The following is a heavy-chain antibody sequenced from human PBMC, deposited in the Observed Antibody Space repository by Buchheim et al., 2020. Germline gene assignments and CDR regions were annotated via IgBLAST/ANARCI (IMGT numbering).Heavy chain of an antibody. J-gene: IGHJ6*02. CDR1: GFTFSSYG. CDR2: ISYDGSNK. D-gene: IGHD6-19*01. V-gene: IGHV3-30*18. Sequence: QVQLVESGGGVVQPGRSLRLSCAASGFTFSSYGMHWVRRAPGKGLEWVAVISYDGSNKYYADSVKGRFTISRDNSKNTLYLQMNSLRAEDTAVYYCAKDEQWLTYYYYGMDVWGQGIT. CDR3: AKDEQWLTYYYYGMDV.